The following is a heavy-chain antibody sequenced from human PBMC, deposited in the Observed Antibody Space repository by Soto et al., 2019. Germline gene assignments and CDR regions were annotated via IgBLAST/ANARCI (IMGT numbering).Heavy chain of an antibody. V-gene: IGHV4-31*02. J-gene: IGHJ5*02. Sequence: PSETLSLTWSVSGGSITNGGYSCNWIRQHPVKGLEWIGYIYYGGITYYNPSLKSRITISVDTSKNQFSLKLSSATAADTAMYYCARGIWVRGIIGFNWFDPWGQGTLVTVSS. CDR3: ARGIWVRGIIGFNWFDP. CDR2: IYYGGIT. D-gene: IGHD3-10*01. CDR1: GGSITNGGYS.